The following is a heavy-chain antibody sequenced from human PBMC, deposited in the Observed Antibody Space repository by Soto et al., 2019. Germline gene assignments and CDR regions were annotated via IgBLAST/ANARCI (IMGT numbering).Heavy chain of an antibody. J-gene: IGHJ4*02. CDR2: ISYDGSNK. Sequence: QVQLVESGGGVVQPGRSLRLSCAASGFTFSSYGMHWVRQAPGKGLEWVAVISYDGSNKYYADSVKGRFTISRDNSKNTLYLQMNSLRADDTAVYYCAKDRGGMHWIPAEIDYWGQGTLVTVSS. V-gene: IGHV3-30*18. CDR1: GFTFSSYG. CDR3: AKDRGGMHWIPAEIDY. D-gene: IGHD3-10*01.